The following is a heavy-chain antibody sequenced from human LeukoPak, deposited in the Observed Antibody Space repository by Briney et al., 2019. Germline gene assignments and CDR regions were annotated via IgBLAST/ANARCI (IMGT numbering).Heavy chain of an antibody. D-gene: IGHD3-3*01. Sequence: GESLKISCKGSGYSFTSYWIGWVRQMPGKGLEWMGIIYPGDSDTRYSPSFQGQVTISADKSISTAYLQWSSLKASDTAMYYRARINYDFWSGGGFDPWGQGTLVTVSS. CDR1: GYSFTSYW. J-gene: IGHJ5*02. CDR3: ARINYDFWSGGGFDP. V-gene: IGHV5-51*01. CDR2: IYPGDSDT.